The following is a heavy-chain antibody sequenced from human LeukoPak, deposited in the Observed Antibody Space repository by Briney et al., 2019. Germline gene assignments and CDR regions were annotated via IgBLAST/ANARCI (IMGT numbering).Heavy chain of an antibody. CDR3: ARVYCSGGSCYSFDY. Sequence: SETLSLTCAVYGGSFSGYYWSWIRQPPGKGLEWIGEINHSGSTNYNPSLKSRVTISVDTSKNQFSLRLSSVTAADTAVYYCARVYCSGGSCYSFDYWGQGTLVTVSS. D-gene: IGHD2-15*01. J-gene: IGHJ4*02. CDR2: INHSGST. CDR1: GGSFSGYY. V-gene: IGHV4-34*01.